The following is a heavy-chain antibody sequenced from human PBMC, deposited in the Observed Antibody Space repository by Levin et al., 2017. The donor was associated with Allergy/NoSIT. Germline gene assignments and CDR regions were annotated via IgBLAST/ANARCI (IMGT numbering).Heavy chain of an antibody. V-gene: IGHV1-69*13. J-gene: IGHJ4*02. CDR3: ARALDRGYSYALYYFDY. CDR1: GGTFSSYA. Sequence: SVKVSCKASGGTFSSYAISWVRQAPGQGLEWMGGIIPIFGTANYAQKFQGRVTITADESTSTAYMELSSLRSEDTAVYYCARALDRGYSYALYYFDYWGQGTLVTVSS. D-gene: IGHD5-18*01. CDR2: IIPIFGTA.